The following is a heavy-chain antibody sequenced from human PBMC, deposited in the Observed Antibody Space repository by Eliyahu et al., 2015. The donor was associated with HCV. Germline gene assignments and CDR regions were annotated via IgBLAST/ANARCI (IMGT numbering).Heavy chain of an antibody. Sequence: QVRLVQSGAEMKKPGASVXISCXAXGXTFTNYXMHWVRQAPGQGXEWVGIINPNGGVSTSAQKFKGRVTVTSDTSTRTVYMELRMLRSEDTAVYFCGRALVNPFLLGVWGPGTMVTVSS. J-gene: IGHJ3*01. CDR1: GXTFTNYX. D-gene: IGHD4-23*01. CDR2: INPNGGVS. CDR3: GRALVNPFLLGV. V-gene: IGHV1-46*01.